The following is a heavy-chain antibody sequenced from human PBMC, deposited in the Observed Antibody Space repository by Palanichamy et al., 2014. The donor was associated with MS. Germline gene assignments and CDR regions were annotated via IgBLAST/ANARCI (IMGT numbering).Heavy chain of an antibody. Sequence: QVQLVQSGAEVKKPGASVKVSCRASGYTFTNYGITWVRQAPGQGLEWVGWISAYNGNRDFAQKLQGRITMTTDTSTSTAYMELRSLRSDDTAVYYCARDEPRNGYNMEPPATYWGQGTLVTVSS. CDR3: ARDEPRNGYNMEPPATY. V-gene: IGHV1-18*01. CDR1: GYTFTNYG. CDR2: ISAYNGNR. J-gene: IGHJ4*02. D-gene: IGHD5-24*01.